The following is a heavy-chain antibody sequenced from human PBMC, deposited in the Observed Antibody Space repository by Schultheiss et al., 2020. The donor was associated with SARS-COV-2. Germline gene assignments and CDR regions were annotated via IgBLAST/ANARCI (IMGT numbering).Heavy chain of an antibody. CDR1: GFTFSSYA. J-gene: IGHJ6*03. CDR2: ISYDGSNK. CDR3: ARAASVGSSRGYYMDV. D-gene: IGHD6-6*01. Sequence: GGSLRLSCAASGFTFSSYAMHWVRQAPGKGLEWVAVISYDGSNKYYADSVKGRFTISRDNSKNTLYLQMNSLRAEDTAVYYCARAASVGSSRGYYMDVWGKGTTVTVSS. V-gene: IGHV3-30*04.